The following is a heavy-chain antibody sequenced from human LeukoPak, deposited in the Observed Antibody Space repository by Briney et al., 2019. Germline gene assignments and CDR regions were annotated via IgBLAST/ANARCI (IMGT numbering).Heavy chain of an antibody. V-gene: IGHV3-74*01. D-gene: IGHD6-6*01. J-gene: IGHJ4*02. CDR2: INSDGSST. Sequence: GESLRLSCAASGFTFSSYWMHWVRRAPGKGLVWVSRINSDGSSTSYADSVKGRFTISRDNAKNTLYLQMNSLRAEDTAVYYCARGAAARPTDFDYWGQGTLVTLSS. CDR3: ARGAAARPTDFDY. CDR1: GFTFSSYW.